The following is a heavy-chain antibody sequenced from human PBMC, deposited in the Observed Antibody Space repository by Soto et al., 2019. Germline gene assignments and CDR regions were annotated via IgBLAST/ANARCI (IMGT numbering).Heavy chain of an antibody. V-gene: IGHV3-23*01. CDR1: GFTFSSYA. J-gene: IGHJ4*02. CDR3: AKGGSIVVVTAMVY. D-gene: IGHD2-21*02. Sequence: GGSLRLSCAASGFTFSSYAMSWVRQAPGKGLEWVSAISGSGGSTYYADSVKGRFTISRDNSKNTLYLQMNSLRAEDTAVHYCAKGGSIVVVTAMVYWGQGTLVTVSS. CDR2: ISGSGGST.